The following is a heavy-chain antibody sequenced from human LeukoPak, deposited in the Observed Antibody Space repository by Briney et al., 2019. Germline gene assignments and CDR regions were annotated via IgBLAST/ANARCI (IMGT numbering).Heavy chain of an antibody. CDR1: GFTVSNKY. D-gene: IGHD2-21*02. Sequence: PGGPLRLPCAASGFTVSNKYMSGVRQAPGKGLEWVSVIYTGGNTYHTDSVKGRFTISRDNSKNKVYSQMNSLRAEDTAVYYCARDAVTGPSYFDYWGQGTLVTVSS. CDR2: IYTGGNT. CDR3: ARDAVTGPSYFDY. V-gene: IGHV3-53*01. J-gene: IGHJ4*02.